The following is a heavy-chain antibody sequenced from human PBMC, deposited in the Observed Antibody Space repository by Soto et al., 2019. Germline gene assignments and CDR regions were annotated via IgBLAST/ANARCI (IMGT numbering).Heavy chain of an antibody. CDR3: ARDQNYYGSGSGDYYYYGMDV. CDR1: GGSVSSGSYY. Sequence: SETLSLTCTVSGGSVSSGSYYWSWIRQPPGKGLEWIGYIYYSGSTNYNPSLKSRVTISVDTSKNQFSLKLSSVTAADTAVYYCARDQNYYGSGSGDYYYYGMDVWGQGTSVTVSS. D-gene: IGHD3-10*01. V-gene: IGHV4-61*01. CDR2: IYYSGST. J-gene: IGHJ6*02.